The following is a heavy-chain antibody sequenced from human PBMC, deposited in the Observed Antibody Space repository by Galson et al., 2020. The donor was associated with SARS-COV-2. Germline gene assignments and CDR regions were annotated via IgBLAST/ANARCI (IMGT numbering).Heavy chain of an antibody. J-gene: IGHJ5*02. CDR3: AREASADYGDYVYWFDP. CDR1: GYTFTGYY. D-gene: IGHD4-17*01. CDR2: INPNSGGT. Sequence: ASVKVSCKASGYTFTGYYMHWVRQAPGQGLEWMGWINPNSGGTNYAQKFQGRVTMTRDTSISTAYMELRRLRSDDTAVYYCAREASADYGDYVYWFDPWGQGTLVTVSS. V-gene: IGHV1-2*02.